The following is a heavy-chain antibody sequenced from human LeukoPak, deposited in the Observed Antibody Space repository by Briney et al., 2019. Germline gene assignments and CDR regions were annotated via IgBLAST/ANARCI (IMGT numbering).Heavy chain of an antibody. V-gene: IGHV4-39*01. Sequence: SETLSLTCTVSGGSVSSSNYYWVRVRQPPGKGLEWVGANYFSETTYYNPSLQIRITISLYTSQYQFSLKLVSVTAADTAVYYCVRQVADYFYYYMDVWGKGTTVTVTS. D-gene: IGHD2-15*01. J-gene: IGHJ6*03. CDR1: GGSVSSSNYY. CDR3: VRQVADYFYYYMDV. CDR2: NYFSETT.